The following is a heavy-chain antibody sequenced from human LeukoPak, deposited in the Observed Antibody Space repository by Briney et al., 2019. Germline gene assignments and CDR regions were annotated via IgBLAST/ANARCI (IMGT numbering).Heavy chain of an antibody. V-gene: IGHV1-46*01. D-gene: IGHD6-13*01. J-gene: IGHJ3*02. Sequence: GASVKVSCKASGYTFTSYYMHWVRQAPGQGLEWMGIINPSGGSTSYAQKFQGRVTMTEDTSTDTAYMELSSLRSEDTAVYYCATGPIAAAGTLGAFDIWGQGTMVTVSS. CDR1: GYTFTSYY. CDR3: ATGPIAAAGTLGAFDI. CDR2: INPSGGST.